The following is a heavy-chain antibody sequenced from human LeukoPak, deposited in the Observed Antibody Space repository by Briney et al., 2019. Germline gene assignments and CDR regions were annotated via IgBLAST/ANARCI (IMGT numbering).Heavy chain of an antibody. J-gene: IGHJ4*02. V-gene: IGHV4-39*07. Sequence: SETLSLTCTVSGGSISGSSFWWGWIRRPPGKGLEWIGNIYYSGTTNYNPSLESRVAISVDTSKNQFSLNLSSVTAADTAVYYCARGVSGQWLGSSVYYFDNWGQGTLVTVSS. CDR2: IYYSGTT. CDR3: ARGVSGQWLGSSVYYFDN. D-gene: IGHD6-19*01. CDR1: GGSISGSSFW.